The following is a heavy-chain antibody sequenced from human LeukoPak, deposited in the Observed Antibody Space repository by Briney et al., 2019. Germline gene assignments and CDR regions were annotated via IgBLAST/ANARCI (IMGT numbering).Heavy chain of an antibody. CDR3: ARIDPLGFFDQ. CDR1: GGFNSRYY. J-gene: IGHJ4*02. D-gene: IGHD6-25*01. Sequence: PSETLSLACSVSGGFNSRYYWSWLRQPLGKGLEWLGHICYSGHSNYNASLTSRISISVDTSKAQFSLELASVIAADTAVYYCARIDPLGFFDQWGPGILVTVSS. CDR2: ICYSGHS. V-gene: IGHV4-59*12.